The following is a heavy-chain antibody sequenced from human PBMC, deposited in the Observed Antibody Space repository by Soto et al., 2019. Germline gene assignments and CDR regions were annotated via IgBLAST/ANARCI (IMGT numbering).Heavy chain of an antibody. CDR1: GGSISSSSYY. CDR2: IYYSGST. V-gene: IGHV4-39*01. J-gene: IGHJ5*02. Sequence: QLQLQESGPGLVKPSETLSLTCTVSGGSISSSSYYWGWIRQPPGKGLEWIGSIYYSGSTYYNPSLTSRVTISVDTSKNQFSLKLSSVTAADTAVYYCARGDYDFWSGGWFDPWGQGTLVTVSS. CDR3: ARGDYDFWSGGWFDP. D-gene: IGHD3-3*01.